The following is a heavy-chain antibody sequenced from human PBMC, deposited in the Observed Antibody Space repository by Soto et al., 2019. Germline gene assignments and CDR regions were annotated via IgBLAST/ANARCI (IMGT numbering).Heavy chain of an antibody. CDR2: FDPEDGET. CDR1: GYTLTELS. J-gene: IGHJ6*02. Sequence: GASVKVSCKVSGYTLTELSMHWVRQAPGKGLEWMGGFDPEDGETIYAQKFQGRVTMTEDTSTDTAYMELSSLRSEATAVYYCATDVLSFGWAGDVWGQGTTVTVSS. V-gene: IGHV1-24*01. CDR3: ATDVLSFGWAGDV. D-gene: IGHD3-16*01.